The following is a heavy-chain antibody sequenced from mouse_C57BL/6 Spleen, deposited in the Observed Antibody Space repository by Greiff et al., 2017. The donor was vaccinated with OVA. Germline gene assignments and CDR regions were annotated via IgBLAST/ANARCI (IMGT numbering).Heavy chain of an antibody. CDR3: ARTGGYYGSDAMDY. CDR2: IYPGSGST. J-gene: IGHJ4*01. D-gene: IGHD1-1*01. CDR1: GYTFTSYW. Sequence: QVQLQQPGAELVKPGASVKMSCKASGYTFTSYWITWVKQRPGQGLEWIGDIYPGSGSTNYNEKFKSKATLTVDTSSSTAYMQLSSLTSEDSAVYYCARTGGYYGSDAMDYWGQGTSVTVSS. V-gene: IGHV1-55*01.